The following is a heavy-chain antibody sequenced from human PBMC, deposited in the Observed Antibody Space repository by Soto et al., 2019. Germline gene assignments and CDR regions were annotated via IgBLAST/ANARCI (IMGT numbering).Heavy chain of an antibody. V-gene: IGHV4-59*08. J-gene: IGHJ4*02. D-gene: IGHD4-17*01. CDR1: GGSIGTYF. CDR2: IYYSGST. Sequence: QVRLQESGPGLVKPSETLSLNCSVSGGSIGTYFWGWIRQPPGKGLEWIGHIYYSGSTSYNPSLRSRVTISLDTSKNQFSLRLRSVSAADTAVYYCARSYGDLPDYWGQGTLVTVSS. CDR3: ARSYGDLPDY.